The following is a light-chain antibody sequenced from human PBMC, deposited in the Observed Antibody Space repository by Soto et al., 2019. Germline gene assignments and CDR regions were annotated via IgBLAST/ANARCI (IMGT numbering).Light chain of an antibody. Sequence: DIELTQSPSSLSASVGDRVTITCRASQSISTTLNWYQQRPGKAPKLLIYAASTLYGGVPSRFSGGGSGTDFTLTINGLQPEDFAIYYCQQSRSTPPFTFGGGTRV. CDR3: QQSRSTPPFT. CDR1: QSISTT. CDR2: AAS. V-gene: IGKV1-39*01. J-gene: IGKJ4*01.